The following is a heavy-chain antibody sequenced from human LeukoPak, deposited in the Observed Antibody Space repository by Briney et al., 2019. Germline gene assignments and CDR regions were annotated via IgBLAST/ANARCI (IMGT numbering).Heavy chain of an antibody. D-gene: IGHD2-8*01. J-gene: IGHJ3*02. CDR1: GYSFTSYW. Sequence: ESLKISCKGSGYSFTSYWIGWVRQMPGKGLEWMGIIYPGDSDTRYSPSFQGQVTISADKSISTAYLQWSSLKASDTAMYYCAGPRGYCTNGVCYDAFDIWGQGTMVTVSS. V-gene: IGHV5-51*01. CDR3: AGPRGYCTNGVCYDAFDI. CDR2: IYPGDSDT.